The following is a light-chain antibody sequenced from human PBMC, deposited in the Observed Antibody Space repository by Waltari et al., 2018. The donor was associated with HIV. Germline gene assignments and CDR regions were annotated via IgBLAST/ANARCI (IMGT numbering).Light chain of an antibody. Sequence: EIVMTQSPATLSVSPGERATLPCRASQSVSSNLAWYQQKPGQAPRLLIYGASTGATGIPARFSGSGSGTEFTLTISSLQSEDFALYYCQQYNDWPLYTFGQGTKLEIK. CDR3: QQYNDWPLYT. CDR2: GAS. V-gene: IGKV3D-15*01. CDR1: QSVSSN. J-gene: IGKJ2*01.